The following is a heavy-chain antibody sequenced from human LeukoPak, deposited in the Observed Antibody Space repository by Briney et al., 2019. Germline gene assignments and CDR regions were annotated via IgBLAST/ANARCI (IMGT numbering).Heavy chain of an antibody. CDR3: ARQLGAGTAFDY. V-gene: IGHV1-2*02. CDR1: GYTFAKFY. CDR2: INPNSGGT. D-gene: IGHD6-19*01. Sequence: ASVKVSCKASGYTFAKFYIHWVRQAPGQGLEWMGWINPNSGGTKYAQRFQGRVTMTRDTSISTAYMELSRLTSDDTAVYYCARQLGAGTAFDYWGQGTLVTVSS. J-gene: IGHJ4*02.